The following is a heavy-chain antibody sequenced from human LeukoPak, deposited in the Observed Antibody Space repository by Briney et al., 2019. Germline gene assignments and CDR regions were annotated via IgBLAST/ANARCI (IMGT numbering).Heavy chain of an antibody. D-gene: IGHD5-24*01. Sequence: ASVKVSCKASGYTFSRYYIHWVRQAPGQGLEWMGIINPRDGSITYAQKFKGRVTMTRDTSTSTAYMDLSSLRSDDTAVYYCARPVEMATVNSLEYWGQGTLLTVSS. J-gene: IGHJ4*02. CDR1: GYTFSRYY. CDR3: ARPVEMATVNSLEY. V-gene: IGHV1-46*01. CDR2: INPRDGSI.